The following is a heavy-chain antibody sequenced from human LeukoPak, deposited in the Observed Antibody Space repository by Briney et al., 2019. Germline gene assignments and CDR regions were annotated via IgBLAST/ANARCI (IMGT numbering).Heavy chain of an antibody. J-gene: IGHJ4*02. D-gene: IGHD6-6*01. V-gene: IGHV4-34*01. CDR2: INHSGST. CDR1: GGSFSGYY. CDR3: ARDPYSSSSEDY. Sequence: SGTLSLTCAVYGGSFSGYYWSWIRQPPGKGLEWIGEINHSGSTNYNPSLKSRVTISVDTSKNQFSLKLSSVTAADTAVYYCARDPYSSSSEDYWGQGTLVTVSS.